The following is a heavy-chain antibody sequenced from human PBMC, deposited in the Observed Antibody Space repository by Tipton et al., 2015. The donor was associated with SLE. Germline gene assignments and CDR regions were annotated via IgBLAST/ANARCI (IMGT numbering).Heavy chain of an antibody. D-gene: IGHD1-26*01. CDR1: GYTLTGYY. J-gene: IGHJ4*02. CDR3: ARDQRGSGSFGY. CDR2: INPTSGST. Sequence: QSGAEVKKPGASVRVSCKASGYTLTGYYIHWVRQAPGQGLGWMGVINPTSGSTSYAQNFRRRVTMTTDTSTNTVYMELSSLSSEDTAVYYCARDQRGSGSFGYWGQGTLVTVSS. V-gene: IGHV1-46*01.